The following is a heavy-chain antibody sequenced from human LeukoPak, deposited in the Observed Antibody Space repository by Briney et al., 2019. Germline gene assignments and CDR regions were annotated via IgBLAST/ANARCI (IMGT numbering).Heavy chain of an antibody. CDR3: ARTYSSGWYLQH. Sequence: GRSLRLSCAASGFTFSSYGMHWVRQAPGKGLEWVAVISYDGSNKYYADSVKGRFTIFRDNSKNTLYLQMNSLRAEDTAVYYCARTYSSGWYLQHWGQGTLVTVSS. V-gene: IGHV3-30*03. CDR1: GFTFSSYG. CDR2: ISYDGSNK. D-gene: IGHD6-19*01. J-gene: IGHJ1*01.